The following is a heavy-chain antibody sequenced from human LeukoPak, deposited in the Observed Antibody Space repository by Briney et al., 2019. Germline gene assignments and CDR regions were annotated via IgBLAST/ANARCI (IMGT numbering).Heavy chain of an antibody. V-gene: IGHV3-23*01. CDR3: AKAPSYGSGSYYGY. J-gene: IGHJ4*02. D-gene: IGHD3-10*01. CDR2: ISGSGGST. Sequence: GGALRVSCAASGFTLSSYAMSWVRQAPGKGLEWVSAISGSGGSTYYADSVKGRFTISRDNSKNTLYLQMNSLRAEDTAVYYCAKAPSYGSGSYYGYWGQGTLVTVSS. CDR1: GFTLSSYA.